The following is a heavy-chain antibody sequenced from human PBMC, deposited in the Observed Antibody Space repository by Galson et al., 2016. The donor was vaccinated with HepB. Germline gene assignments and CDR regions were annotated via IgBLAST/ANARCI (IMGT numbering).Heavy chain of an antibody. CDR3: TRAKGSGWFGGVDY. J-gene: IGHJ4*02. V-gene: IGHV1-69*13. CDR2: IIPIFGTP. Sequence: SVKVSCKASGGTFSNFAFSWVRQAPGQGLEWMGGIIPIFGTPIYAQNFQGRVSITADESTATITMDMSSPRSEDTAIYYCTRAKGSGWFGGVDYWGQGTLVTVSS. D-gene: IGHD6-19*01. CDR1: GGTFSNFA.